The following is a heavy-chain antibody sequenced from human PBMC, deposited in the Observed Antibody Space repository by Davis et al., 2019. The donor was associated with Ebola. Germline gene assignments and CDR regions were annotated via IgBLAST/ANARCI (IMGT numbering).Heavy chain of an antibody. CDR3: ARGGSFGVVIPYYYYGMDV. Sequence: HTGGSLRLSCAASGFTFSSYWMHWVRQAPGKGLVWVSRLNSDGSSTSYADSVKGRFTISRDNAKNTLYLQMNSLRAEDTAVYYCARGGSFGVVIPYYYYGMDVWGQGTTVTVSS. J-gene: IGHJ6*02. CDR2: LNSDGSST. CDR1: GFTFSSYW. D-gene: IGHD3-3*01. V-gene: IGHV3-74*01.